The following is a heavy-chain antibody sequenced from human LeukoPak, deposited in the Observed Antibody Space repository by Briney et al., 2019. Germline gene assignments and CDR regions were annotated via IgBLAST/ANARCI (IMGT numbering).Heavy chain of an antibody. CDR1: GGSFSGYY. CDR2: INHSGST. Sequence: PSDTLSLTRAVYGGSFSGYYWSWIRQPPGKGLEGIGEINHSGSTNYNPSLKSRVTISVDTSKNHFSLKLSSVTAADTAVYYCARGAYSSGWYSATNHFDYWGQGTLVTVSS. CDR3: ARGAYSSGWYSATNHFDY. V-gene: IGHV4-34*01. J-gene: IGHJ4*02. D-gene: IGHD6-19*01.